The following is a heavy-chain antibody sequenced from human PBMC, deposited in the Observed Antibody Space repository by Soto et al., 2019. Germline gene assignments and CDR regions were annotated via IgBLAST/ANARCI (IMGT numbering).Heavy chain of an antibody. CDR3: ARGGNVLRFLEWPLPDY. J-gene: IGHJ4*02. CDR2: INPSGGST. D-gene: IGHD3-3*01. CDR1: GYTFTSYY. Sequence: SVKVSCKASGYTFTSYYMHWVRQAPGQGLEWMGIINPSGGSTSYAQKFQGRVTMTRDTSTSTVYMELSSLRSEDTAVYYCARGGNVLRFLEWPLPDYWGQGTLVTVSS. V-gene: IGHV1-46*01.